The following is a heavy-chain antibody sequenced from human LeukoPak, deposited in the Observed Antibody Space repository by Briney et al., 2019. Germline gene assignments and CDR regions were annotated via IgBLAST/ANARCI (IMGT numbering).Heavy chain of an antibody. J-gene: IGHJ5*02. Sequence: GGSLRLSCAASGFTFSSYRMNWVRQAPGKGLEWVSSISSSSSYIYDADSVKGRFTISRDNAKNSLYLQMNSLRAEDTAVYYCASITLPAAWGQGTLVTVSS. CDR3: ASITLPAA. CDR1: GFTFSSYR. V-gene: IGHV3-21*01. CDR2: ISSSSSYI.